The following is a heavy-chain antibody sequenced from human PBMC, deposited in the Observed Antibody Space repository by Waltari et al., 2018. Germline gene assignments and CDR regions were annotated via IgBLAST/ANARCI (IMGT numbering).Heavy chain of an antibody. V-gene: IGHV1-3*01. Sequence: QVQLVQSGAEVKKPGASVKVSCKAAGYSFTSYAMHWVRQAPGQRLEWMGWINAGNGNTKYSQKFQGRVTITRDTSASTAYMELSSLRSEDTAVYYCAREERIAAANDYWGQGTLVTVSS. CDR2: INAGNGNT. CDR3: AREERIAAANDY. D-gene: IGHD6-13*01. J-gene: IGHJ4*02. CDR1: GYSFTSYA.